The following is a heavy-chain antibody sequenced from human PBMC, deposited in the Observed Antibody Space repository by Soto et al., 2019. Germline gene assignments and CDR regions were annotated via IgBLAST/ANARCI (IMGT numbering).Heavy chain of an antibody. Sequence: GASVKVSCKASGFTFSSYAMSWVRQAPGKGLEWVSAISGSGDSTYYADSVKGRFTISRDNSKNTVYLQMNRLRAEDTAVYYCASRIDSSGYFIFWGQGTLVTVSS. V-gene: IGHV3-23*01. D-gene: IGHD3-22*01. J-gene: IGHJ4*02. CDR3: ASRIDSSGYFIF. CDR1: GFTFSSYA. CDR2: ISGSGDST.